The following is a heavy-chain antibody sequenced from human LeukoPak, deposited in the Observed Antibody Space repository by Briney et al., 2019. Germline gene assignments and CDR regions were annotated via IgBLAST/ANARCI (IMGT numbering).Heavy chain of an antibody. J-gene: IGHJ4*02. CDR3: ARDSSIAAAGTGDY. CDR1: GYTFTGYY. Sequence: ASVKVSCKASGYTFTGYYMHWVRQAPGQGLEWTGWINPNSGGTNYAQKFQGRVTMTRDTSISTAYMELSRLRSDDTAVYYCARDSSIAAAGTGDYWGQGTLVTVSS. D-gene: IGHD6-13*01. V-gene: IGHV1-2*02. CDR2: INPNSGGT.